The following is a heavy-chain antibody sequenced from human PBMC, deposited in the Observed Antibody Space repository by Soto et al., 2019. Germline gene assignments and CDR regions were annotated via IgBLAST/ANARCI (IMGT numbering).Heavy chain of an antibody. Sequence: WETLSLTCTVSGGSISSYYWSWIRQPPGKGLEWIGYIYYSGSTNYNPSLKSRVTISVDTSKNQFSLKLSSVTAADTSVYYCARTPMATFYMDVWGQGTTVTVSS. J-gene: IGHJ6*02. CDR3: ARTPMATFYMDV. CDR1: GGSISSYY. V-gene: IGHV4-59*01. D-gene: IGHD5-18*01. CDR2: IYYSGST.